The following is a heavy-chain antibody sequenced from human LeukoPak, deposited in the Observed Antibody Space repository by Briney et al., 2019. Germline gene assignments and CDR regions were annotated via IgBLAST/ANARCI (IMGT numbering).Heavy chain of an antibody. CDR3: VRDFDWGPDY. D-gene: IGHD3-9*01. CDR1: GYTFTGHY. CDR2: FYGHDGGT. Sequence: ASVTVSCEASGYTFTGHYLHWVRPAPGQGREWMGWFYGHDGGTNFAQKFQDRVTTTRDTSITTAYMELTSLTPDDTAVYYCVRDFDWGPDYWGQGTLVTVSS. V-gene: IGHV1-2*02. J-gene: IGHJ4*02.